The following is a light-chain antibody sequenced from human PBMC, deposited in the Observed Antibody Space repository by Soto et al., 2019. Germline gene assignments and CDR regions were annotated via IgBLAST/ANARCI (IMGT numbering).Light chain of an antibody. V-gene: IGKV3-20*01. J-gene: IGKJ5*01. Sequence: EIVLTQSPGTLSLSPGERATLSCRASQSVSSSYFAWYQQKPGQAPSLLIYGASSRSTGIPDRFSGSGSGTDFTLTISRLEPEDFAVYYCQQYGSSITFGQGTRLEI. CDR2: GAS. CDR3: QQYGSSIT. CDR1: QSVSSSY.